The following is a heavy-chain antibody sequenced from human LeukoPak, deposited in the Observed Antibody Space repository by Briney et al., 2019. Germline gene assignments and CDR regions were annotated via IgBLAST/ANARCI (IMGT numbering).Heavy chain of an antibody. CDR2: IIVGGDT. V-gene: IGHV3-23*01. CDR3: ATDRGGTSWYIFDS. D-gene: IGHD6-13*01. CDR1: GFTFSSYA. J-gene: IGHJ4*02. Sequence: GGSLRLSCAASGFTFSSYAMTWVRQAPGKGLEWVSTIIVGGDTFYADSVKGRFTISRDNSKNTLYLQMNSLRAEDTAVYYCATDRGGTSWYIFDSWGQGTLVTVSS.